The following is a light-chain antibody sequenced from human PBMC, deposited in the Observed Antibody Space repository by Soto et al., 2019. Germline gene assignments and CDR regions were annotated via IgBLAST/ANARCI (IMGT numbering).Light chain of an antibody. V-gene: IGKV3-20*01. CDR1: QSVSSSY. Sequence: EIVLTQSPGTLSLSPGERATLSCRASQSVSSSYLAWYQQKPGQAPRLLIYGASSRATGIPDRFSGSGSGTDLSLTISQLEPEDFAVYYCQQYVSSPSYMYTCRQGPKLEIK. CDR2: GAS. J-gene: IGKJ2*01. CDR3: QQYVSSPSYMYT.